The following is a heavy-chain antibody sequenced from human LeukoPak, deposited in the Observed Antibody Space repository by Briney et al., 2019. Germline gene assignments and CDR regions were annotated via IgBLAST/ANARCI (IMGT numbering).Heavy chain of an antibody. CDR3: ARSAVSAIQGYCSSTSCHRRWSDP. CDR2: IIPIFGTA. J-gene: IGHJ5*02. CDR1: GGTFSSYA. Sequence: GASMKVSCKASGGTFSSYAISWVRQAPGQGLEWMGGIIPIFGTANYAQKFQGRVTITADESTSTAYMELSSLRSEDTAVYYCARSAVSAIQGYCSSTSCHRRWSDPWGQGTLVTVSS. V-gene: IGHV1-69*01. D-gene: IGHD2-2*02.